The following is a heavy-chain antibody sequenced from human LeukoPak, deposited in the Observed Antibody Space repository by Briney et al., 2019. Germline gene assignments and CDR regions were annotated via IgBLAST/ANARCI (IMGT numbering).Heavy chain of an antibody. Sequence: SETLSLTCTVSGGSISSYYWSWIRQPAGKGLEWIGRIYTSGSTNYNPSLKSRVTMSVDTSKNQFSLKLSSVTAVDTAVYYCARDTVVVVAAPGDAFDIWGQGTMVTVSS. CDR2: IYTSGST. V-gene: IGHV4-4*07. CDR1: GGSISSYY. CDR3: ARDTVVVVAAPGDAFDI. D-gene: IGHD2-15*01. J-gene: IGHJ3*02.